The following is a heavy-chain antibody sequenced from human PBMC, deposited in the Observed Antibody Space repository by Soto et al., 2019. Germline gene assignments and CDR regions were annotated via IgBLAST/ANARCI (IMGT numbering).Heavy chain of an antibody. CDR3: ARDKGSSGYYNWFDP. J-gene: IGHJ5*02. Sequence: QVQLQESGPGLVKPSQTLSLTCTVSGGSISSGGYYWSWIRQHPGKGLEWIGYIYYSGSTYYNPSLKSRVTILVDTSKNQFSLKLSSVTAADTAVYYCARDKGSSGYYNWFDPWGQGTLVTVSS. V-gene: IGHV4-31*03. CDR2: IYYSGST. D-gene: IGHD3-22*01. CDR1: GGSISSGGYY.